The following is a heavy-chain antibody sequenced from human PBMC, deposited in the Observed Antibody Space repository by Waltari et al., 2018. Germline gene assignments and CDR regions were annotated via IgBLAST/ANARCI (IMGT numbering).Heavy chain of an antibody. CDR2: ITNSCAMT. CDR1: GFSDYT. D-gene: IGHD2-15*01. V-gene: IGHV3-23*04. CDR3: ASAPRPMVSAPFDY. J-gene: IGHJ4*02. Sequence: EVQLVESGGGLVQPGGSLRLSCSGFGFSDYTMAWVRQAPGKGLEWVSGITNSCAMTSYADSVKCRFTISRDTSKNTLFLQMNGLRAEDTAIYYCASAPRPMVSAPFDYWGQGVLVTVSS.